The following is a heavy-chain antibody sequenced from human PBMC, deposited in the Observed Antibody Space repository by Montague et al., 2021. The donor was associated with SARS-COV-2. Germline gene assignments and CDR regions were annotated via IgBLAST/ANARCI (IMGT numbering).Heavy chain of an antibody. Sequence: SETLSLTCTVSGGSITDINYYWGWIRQPPGKGLKWIGNIFHSGSTYYNPSLMSRVTISVDTSKNQFSLKLSSVTAADTAVYYCASTYGGNLGYYYYYMDVWGKGTTVTVSS. CDR2: IFHSGST. V-gene: IGHV4-39*07. CDR1: GGSITDINYY. J-gene: IGHJ6*03. D-gene: IGHD4-23*01. CDR3: ASTYGGNLGYYYYYMDV.